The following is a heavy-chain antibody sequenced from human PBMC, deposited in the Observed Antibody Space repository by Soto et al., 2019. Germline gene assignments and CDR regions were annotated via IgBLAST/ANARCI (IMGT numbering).Heavy chain of an antibody. CDR1: GGSFSPYY. Sequence: SETLSLTCTVSGGSFSPYYWSWIRQPPGQGLEWIGYVYYSGSTNYNPSLRSRVTISLDASKNQFSLRLNSVTAADTAVYYCARLGEMATQSRYYFDNWGQGALVTVS. V-gene: IGHV4-59*01. D-gene: IGHD5-12*01. CDR2: VYYSGST. CDR3: ARLGEMATQSRYYFDN. J-gene: IGHJ4*02.